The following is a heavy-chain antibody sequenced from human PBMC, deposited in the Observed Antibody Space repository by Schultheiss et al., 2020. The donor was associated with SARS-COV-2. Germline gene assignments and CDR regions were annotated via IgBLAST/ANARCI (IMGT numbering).Heavy chain of an antibody. CDR2: IWYDGSNK. Sequence: GGSLRLSCAASGFTFSSYAMSWVRQAPGKGLEWVAVIWYDGSNKYYADSVKGRFTISRDNSKNSLYLQMNSLRAEDTAVYYCARGDCSSTSCYNYYYYGMDVWGQGTTVTVSS. CDR1: GFTFSSYA. CDR3: ARGDCSSTSCYNYYYYGMDV. J-gene: IGHJ6*02. D-gene: IGHD2-2*02. V-gene: IGHV3-33*08.